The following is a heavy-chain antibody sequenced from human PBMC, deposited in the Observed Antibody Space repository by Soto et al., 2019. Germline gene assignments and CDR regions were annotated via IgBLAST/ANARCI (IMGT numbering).Heavy chain of an antibody. D-gene: IGHD4-17*01. CDR1: GDSMSSSNW. CDR2: AYYSGRT. V-gene: IGHV4-4*02. CDR3: ATRYGASFDY. Sequence: SETLSLTCTVSGDSMSSSNWWNWVRQPPGKGLEWIGDAYYSGRTNYNPSLKSRVTISVDTSKDHFSLQLTSVTAADTAVYYCATRYGASFDYWGQGTLVTLSS. J-gene: IGHJ4*02.